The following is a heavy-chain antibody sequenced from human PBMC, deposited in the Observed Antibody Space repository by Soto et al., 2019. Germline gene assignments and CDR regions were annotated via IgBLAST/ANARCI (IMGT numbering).Heavy chain of an antibody. CDR2: ISYDGSNK. J-gene: IGHJ4*02. D-gene: IGHD3-10*01. V-gene: IGHV3-30*18. CDR1: GFTFSSYG. Sequence: QVQLVESGGGVVQPGRSLRLSCAASGFTFSSYGMHWVRQAPGKGLEWVAVISYDGSNKYYADSVKGRFTISRDNSKKTLYLQMNSLRAEDTAVYYCAKDTLRFGEWKSHHFDYWGQGTLVTVSS. CDR3: AKDTLRFGEWKSHHFDY.